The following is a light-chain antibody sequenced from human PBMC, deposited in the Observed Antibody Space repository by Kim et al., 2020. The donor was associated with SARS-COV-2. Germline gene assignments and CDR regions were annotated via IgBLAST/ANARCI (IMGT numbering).Light chain of an antibody. CDR1: KSLDDNC. Sequence: ELVLTQSPGSLSLSPGERATLSCRASKSLDDNCLAWYQQKPGQAPRLLIYGASNRAAGVPGRFSGSGSGTDFTLTISRLEPEDFAVFYCQQFGLSPRITFGQGTRLEIK. V-gene: IGKV3-20*01. J-gene: IGKJ5*01. CDR2: GAS. CDR3: QQFGLSPRIT.